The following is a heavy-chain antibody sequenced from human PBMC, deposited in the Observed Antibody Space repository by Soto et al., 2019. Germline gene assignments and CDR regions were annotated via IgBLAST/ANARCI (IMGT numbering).Heavy chain of an antibody. J-gene: IGHJ4*02. CDR1: GDSISSSSFY. V-gene: IGHV4-39*01. Sequence: SETLSLTCTVSGDSISSSSFYWGWIRQPPGKGLEWIGHIFHTGATYQNPTLKSRLRMSVDTSKNRFSLNLSSVTATDTAVYYCARRRIVPTTNFDYWGQGTLVTVSS. CDR2: IFHTGAT. D-gene: IGHD1-26*01. CDR3: ARRRIVPTTNFDY.